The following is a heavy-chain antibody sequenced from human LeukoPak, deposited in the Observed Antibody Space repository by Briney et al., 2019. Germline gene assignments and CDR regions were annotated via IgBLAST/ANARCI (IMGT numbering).Heavy chain of an antibody. Sequence: GVSLKISCKESGYSFTSYGIGWVRQMPGKGLEWMGIIYPGDSETRYSPSFQGQVTISADKSISTAYLQWSSLKTSDTAMYFCARTPHYYDTSGYDLWGQGTLVTVSS. CDR1: GYSFTSYG. CDR3: ARTPHYYDTSGYDL. CDR2: IYPGDSET. V-gene: IGHV5-51*01. D-gene: IGHD3-22*01. J-gene: IGHJ4*02.